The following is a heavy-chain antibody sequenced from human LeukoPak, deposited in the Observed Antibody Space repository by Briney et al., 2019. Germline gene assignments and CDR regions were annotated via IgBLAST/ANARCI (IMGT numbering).Heavy chain of an antibody. CDR2: VDPEDGES. D-gene: IGHD3/OR15-3a*01. CDR1: GYTFTSYY. Sequence: GASMTISCKASGYTFTSYYIHWVQQAPGKGLEWMGRVDPEDGESIYAWRFQGRVTMTADTSTNTAYMELSSLGSDDTAVYYCATAPRIFDLDSDNRFGDYWGQGTLVTVSS. CDR3: ATAPRIFDLDSDNRFGDY. V-gene: IGHV1-69-2*01. J-gene: IGHJ4*02.